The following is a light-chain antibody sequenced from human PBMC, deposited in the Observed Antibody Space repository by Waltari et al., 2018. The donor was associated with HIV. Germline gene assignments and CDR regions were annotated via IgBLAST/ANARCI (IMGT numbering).Light chain of an antibody. CDR1: DRDIGSDDY. CDR2: DVS. CDR3: CSYAGSYNWV. Sequence: QSALTQPRSVSGSPGPSLTISCTATDRDIGSDDYVDWYLFHPGKAPTLIIYDVSKRPSGVPDRFSGSKSGTAASLTISGLQPDDEADYFCCSYAGSYNWVFGGGTKLTVL. V-gene: IGLV2-11*01. J-gene: IGLJ3*02.